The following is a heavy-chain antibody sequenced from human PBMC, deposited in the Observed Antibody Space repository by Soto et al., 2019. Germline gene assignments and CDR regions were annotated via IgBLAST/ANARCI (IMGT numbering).Heavy chain of an antibody. J-gene: IGHJ4*02. V-gene: IGHV1-69*04. Sequence: SVKGSCKASGYTFTRYDISWVRQAPGQGLEWMGRMNPNIGIADYAQKFQGRVTITADESTSTAYMELSSLRSEDTAVYYCARASLRRARFDYWGQGTLVTLSS. CDR3: ARASLRRARFDY. CDR1: GYTFTRYD. CDR2: MNPNIGIA. D-gene: IGHD4-17*01.